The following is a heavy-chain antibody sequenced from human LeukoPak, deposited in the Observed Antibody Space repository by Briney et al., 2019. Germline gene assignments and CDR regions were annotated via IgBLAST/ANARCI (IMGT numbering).Heavy chain of an antibody. V-gene: IGHV3-23*01. CDR3: VKGSSDSRPYYFDY. CDR2: ISGSGGST. CDR1: GFTFSSYA. Sequence: GGSLRLSCAASGFTFSSYAMSWVRQAPGKGLEWVSAISGSGGSTYYADSVKGRFTISRDNSQHTLFLQMDSLRAEDTAVYYCVKGSSDSRPYYFDYWGQGTLVTVSS. J-gene: IGHJ4*02. D-gene: IGHD5-18*01.